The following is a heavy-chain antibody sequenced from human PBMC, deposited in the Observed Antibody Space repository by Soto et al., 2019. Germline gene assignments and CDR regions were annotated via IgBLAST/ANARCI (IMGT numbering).Heavy chain of an antibody. D-gene: IGHD3-22*01. J-gene: IGHJ5*02. CDR2: IYYSGST. V-gene: IGHV4-31*03. CDR1: GGSISSGGYY. Sequence: QVQLQESGPGLVKPSQTLSLTCTVSGGSISSGGYYWSWIRQHPGKGLEWIGYIYYSGSTYYNPSLKRRVTTSVDPSKNQFSLKLSSVTAADTAVYYCATYDSSDCYSGSPIGWFDPWGQGTLVTVSS. CDR3: ATYDSSDCYSGSPIGWFDP.